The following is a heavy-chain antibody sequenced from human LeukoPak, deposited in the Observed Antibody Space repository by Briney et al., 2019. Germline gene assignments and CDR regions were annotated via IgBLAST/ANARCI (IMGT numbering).Heavy chain of an antibody. CDR3: ARDGTAPGLYFDL. CDR2: INQNGGET. J-gene: IGHJ4*01. V-gene: IGHV3-7*01. Sequence: GGSLTLSCPVSGFTFSDFWMNWVRPPPGKGLEWVAGINQNGGETSYVDSVKGRFTISRHNPKHSLYLQMSNLRAEDTAVYYCARDGTAPGLYFDLWGQGTLVTVSS. D-gene: IGHD6-13*01. CDR1: GFTFSDFW.